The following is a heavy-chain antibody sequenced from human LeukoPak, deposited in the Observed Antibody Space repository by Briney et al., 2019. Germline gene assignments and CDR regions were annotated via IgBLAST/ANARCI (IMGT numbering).Heavy chain of an antibody. V-gene: IGHV3-23*01. CDR1: GFTFSSYA. CDR2: ISGSGTT. J-gene: IGHJ4*02. Sequence: GGSLRLSCAASGFTFSSYAMTWIRQAPGKGLEWVSSISGSGTTYYADSVKGRFTIPRDNSKNTLYLQMNSLRVEDTAVYYCAKRWDVRYFDYWGQGTLVTVSS. CDR3: AKRWDVRYFDY. D-gene: IGHD1-26*01.